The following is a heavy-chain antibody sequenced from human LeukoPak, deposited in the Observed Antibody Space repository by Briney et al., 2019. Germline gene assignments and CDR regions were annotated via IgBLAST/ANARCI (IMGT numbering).Heavy chain of an antibody. CDR1: GFTFDDYG. J-gene: IGHJ5*02. V-gene: IGHV3-23*01. CDR2: ISGSGGST. Sequence: GGSLRLSCAASGFTFDDYGMSWVRQAPGKGLEWVSAISGSGGSTYYADSVKGRFTISRDNSKNTLYLQMNSLRAEDTAVCYCAKGANDYCTNGVCYGGGDNWFDPWGQGTLVTVSS. CDR3: AKGANDYCTNGVCYGGGDNWFDP. D-gene: IGHD2-8*01.